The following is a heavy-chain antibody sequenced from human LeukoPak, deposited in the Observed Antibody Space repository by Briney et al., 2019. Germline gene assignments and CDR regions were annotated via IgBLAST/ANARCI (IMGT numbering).Heavy chain of an antibody. J-gene: IGHJ4*02. CDR3: ARESVPYSSSWSQLDS. CDR2: ISYDGSNK. Sequence: GGSLRLSCAASGFTFSSYWMSWVRQAPGKGLEWVALISYDGSNKYSADSVKGRFTISRDNSKNTLYLQVNSLRAEDTAVYFCARESVPYSSSWSQLDSWGQGTLVTVSS. D-gene: IGHD6-13*01. V-gene: IGHV3-30*01. CDR1: GFTFSSYW.